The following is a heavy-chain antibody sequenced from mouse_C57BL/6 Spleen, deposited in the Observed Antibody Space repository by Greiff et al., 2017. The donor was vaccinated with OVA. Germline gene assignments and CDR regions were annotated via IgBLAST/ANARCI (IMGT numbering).Heavy chain of an antibody. CDR2: ISSGGSYT. V-gene: IGHV5-6*01. Sequence: EVKLQESGGDLVKPGGSLKLSCAASGFTFSSYGMSWVRQTPDKRLEWVATISSGGSYTYYPDSVKGRFTISRDNAKNTLYLQMSSLKSEDTAMYYCARQVITTVVGDYYAMDYWGQGTSVTVSS. CDR1: GFTFSSYG. J-gene: IGHJ4*01. CDR3: ARQVITTVVGDYYAMDY. D-gene: IGHD1-1*01.